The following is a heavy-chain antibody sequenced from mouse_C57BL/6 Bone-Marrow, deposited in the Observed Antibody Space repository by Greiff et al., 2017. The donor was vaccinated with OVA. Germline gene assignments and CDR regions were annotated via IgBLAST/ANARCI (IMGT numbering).Heavy chain of an antibody. Sequence: EVQRVESGGGLVKPGGSLKLSCAASGFTFSSYGMSWVRQTPDKRLEWVATISSGGSYTYYPDSVKGRFTISRDNAKNTLYLQMSSLKSEDTAMYYCARQRFTTVVADAMDYWGQGTSVTVSS. J-gene: IGHJ4*01. CDR3: ARQRFTTVVADAMDY. V-gene: IGHV5-6*01. D-gene: IGHD1-1*01. CDR1: GFTFSSYG. CDR2: ISSGGSYT.